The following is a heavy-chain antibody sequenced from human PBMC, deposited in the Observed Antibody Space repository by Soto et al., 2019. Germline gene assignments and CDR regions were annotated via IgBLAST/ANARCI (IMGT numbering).Heavy chain of an antibody. J-gene: IGHJ4*02. Sequence: PGGSLRLSCAASGVPFNTYWMYWFRQAPGKGLVWVSRINSGGGTTTYADSVKGRFTISRDNAKNTLYLQMNGLRAEDTAVYYCARWFTYGNFDYFDYWGQGTQVTVSS. CDR2: INSGGGTT. D-gene: IGHD3-10*01. V-gene: IGHV3-74*01. CDR1: GVPFNTYW. CDR3: ARWFTYGNFDYFDY.